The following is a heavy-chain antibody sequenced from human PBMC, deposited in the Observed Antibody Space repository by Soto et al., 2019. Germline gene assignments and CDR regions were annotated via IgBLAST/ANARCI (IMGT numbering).Heavy chain of an antibody. CDR3: ARAIGVLRFLEWLLPDY. CDR1: GYTFASYA. CDR2: INAGNGNT. Sequence: ASVKVSCKASGYTFASYAMHWVRQAPGQRLEWMGWINAGNGNTKYSQKFQGRVTITRDTSASTAYMELSSLRSEDTAVYYCARAIGVLRFLEWLLPDYWGQGTLVTV. D-gene: IGHD3-3*01. V-gene: IGHV1-3*01. J-gene: IGHJ4*02.